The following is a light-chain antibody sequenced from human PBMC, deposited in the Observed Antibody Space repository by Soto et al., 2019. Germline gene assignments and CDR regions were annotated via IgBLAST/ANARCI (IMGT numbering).Light chain of an antibody. CDR3: QQYNTYPRT. Sequence: DIQMTQSPSTLSASVGDRVTITCRASQSLNTWLAWYQQKPGKAPKLLSYKASTLESRVPSRFGGSGSGTEFTLTISNLQPEDFATYYCQQYNTYPRTFGQGTKVEIK. CDR1: QSLNTW. CDR2: KAS. J-gene: IGKJ1*01. V-gene: IGKV1-5*03.